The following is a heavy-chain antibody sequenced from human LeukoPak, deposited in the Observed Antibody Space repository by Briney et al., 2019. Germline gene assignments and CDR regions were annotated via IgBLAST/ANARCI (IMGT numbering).Heavy chain of an antibody. Sequence: SVKVSCTASGGTFSSYAISWVRQAPGQGLEWMGRIIPIFGTANYAQKFQGRVTITADESTSTAYMELSSLRSEDTAVYYCARSNPDGGYSYGTYYAWFDPWGQGTLVTVSS. CDR1: GGTFSSYA. J-gene: IGHJ5*02. D-gene: IGHD5-18*01. V-gene: IGHV1-69*15. CDR3: ARSNPDGGYSYGTYYAWFDP. CDR2: IIPIFGTA.